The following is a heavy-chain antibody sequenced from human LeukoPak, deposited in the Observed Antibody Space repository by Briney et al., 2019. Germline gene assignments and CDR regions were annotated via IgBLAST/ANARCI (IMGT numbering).Heavy chain of an antibody. Sequence: SVKVSCKASGGTFSSYAISWVRQAPGQGLEWMGGIIPIFGTANYAQKFQGRVTITADESTSTAYMELSSLRSEDTAVYYCARNSQLERLGYYYYMDVWGKGTTVTISS. D-gene: IGHD1-1*01. CDR1: GGTFSSYA. CDR3: ARNSQLERLGYYYYMDV. J-gene: IGHJ6*03. CDR2: IIPIFGTA. V-gene: IGHV1-69*13.